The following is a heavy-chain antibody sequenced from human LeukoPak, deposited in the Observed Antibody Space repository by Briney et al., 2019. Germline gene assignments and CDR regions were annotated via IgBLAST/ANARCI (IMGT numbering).Heavy chain of an antibody. CDR1: GGSISSSSYY. V-gene: IGHV4-39*01. CDR3: ARQGAGGRAFDI. D-gene: IGHD1-26*01. Sequence: SETLALTCTVSGGSISSSSYYWGWIRQPPGKGLEWIGSIYYSGNTYYNPSLQSRVTISVDTSKNQFSLKLSSVTAADTAVYNCARQGAGGRAFDIWGQGTMVTVSS. CDR2: IYYSGNT. J-gene: IGHJ3*02.